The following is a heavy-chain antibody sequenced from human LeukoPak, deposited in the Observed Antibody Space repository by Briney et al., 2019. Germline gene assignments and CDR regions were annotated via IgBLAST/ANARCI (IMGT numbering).Heavy chain of an antibody. CDR1: GGSINSGGYF. J-gene: IGHJ5*02. V-gene: IGHV4-31*03. Sequence: SETLSLTCTVSGGSINSGGYFWSWIRQHPGKGLEWIGYIYYSGSTHYNPSLKSRVTISVDTSKNQFSLKLSSVTAADTAVYYCARAPENDSGSFDPWGQGTLVTVSP. CDR2: IYYSGST. CDR3: ARAPENDSGSFDP. D-gene: IGHD6-19*01.